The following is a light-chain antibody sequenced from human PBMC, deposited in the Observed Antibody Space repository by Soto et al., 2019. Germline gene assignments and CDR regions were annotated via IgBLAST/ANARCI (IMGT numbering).Light chain of an antibody. CDR1: SSDVGGYNY. J-gene: IGLJ2*01. V-gene: IGLV2-14*01. Sequence: QSVLTQPASVSGSPGQSITISCTGTSSDVGGYNYVSWYQQHPGKAPKLMIYEVSNRPSGVSNRFSGSKSGNTASLTISGLQAEDEADYYCSSYTSSATPGVFGGGPKVTVL. CDR3: SSYTSSATPGV. CDR2: EVS.